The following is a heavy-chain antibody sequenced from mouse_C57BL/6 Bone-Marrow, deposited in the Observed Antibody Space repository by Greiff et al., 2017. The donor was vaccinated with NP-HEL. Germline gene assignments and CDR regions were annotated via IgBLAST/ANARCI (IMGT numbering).Heavy chain of an antibody. V-gene: IGHV5-15*01. CDR1: GFTFSDYG. CDR3: AIQGIYYDYGDWYFDV. Sequence: EVKLVESGGGLVQPGGSLKLSCAASGFTFSDYGMAWVRQAPRKGPEWVAFISNLAYSIYYADTVTGRFTISRENAKNTLYLEMSSLRSEDTAMYYCAIQGIYYDYGDWYFDVWGTGTTVTVSS. CDR2: ISNLAYSI. J-gene: IGHJ1*03. D-gene: IGHD2-4*01.